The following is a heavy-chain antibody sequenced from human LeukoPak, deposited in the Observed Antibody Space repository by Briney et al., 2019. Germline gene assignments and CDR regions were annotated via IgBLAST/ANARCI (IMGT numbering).Heavy chain of an antibody. CDR1: GFTFTTYS. Sequence: GGSLRLSCEASGFTFTTYSMTWVRQAPGKGLEWVSVIYSGGSTYYADSVKGRFTISRDNSKNTLYLQMNSLRAEDTAVYYCAREVGDYWGQGTLVTVSS. D-gene: IGHD1-26*01. V-gene: IGHV3-53*01. CDR2: IYSGGST. J-gene: IGHJ4*02. CDR3: AREVGDY.